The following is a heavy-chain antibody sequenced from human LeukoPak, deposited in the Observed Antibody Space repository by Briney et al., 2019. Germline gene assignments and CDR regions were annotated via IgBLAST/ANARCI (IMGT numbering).Heavy chain of an antibody. V-gene: IGHV4-59*12. CDR3: ARGRHGSSGWALDY. CDR1: GDSISNYY. CDR2: IYYSGST. J-gene: IGHJ4*02. D-gene: IGHD6-19*01. Sequence: SETLSLTCTVSGDSISNYYWSWIRQPPGKGLEWIGYIYYSGSTNYNPSLKSRVTISVDTSKNQFSLKLSSVTAADTAVYYCARGRHGSSGWALDYWGQGTLVTVSS.